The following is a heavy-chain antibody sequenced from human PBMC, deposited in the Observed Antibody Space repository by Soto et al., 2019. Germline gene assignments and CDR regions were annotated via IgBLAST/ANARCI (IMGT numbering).Heavy chain of an antibody. Sequence: EVQLVESGGGLVQPGGSLRLSCAASGFTFSRYSMNWVRQAPGRGLEWVSYISSSSSTIYYADSVKGRFTISRDNAKNSLYLQMNSLRAEDTAVSYCARDKGRSPLDYWGQGTLVTVSS. V-gene: IGHV3-48*01. CDR3: ARDKGRSPLDY. CDR1: GFTFSRYS. CDR2: ISSSSSTI. D-gene: IGHD2-15*01. J-gene: IGHJ4*02.